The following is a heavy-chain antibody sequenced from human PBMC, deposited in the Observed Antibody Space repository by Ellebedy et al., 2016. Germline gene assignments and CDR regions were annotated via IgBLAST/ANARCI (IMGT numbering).Heavy chain of an antibody. CDR3: TIPPFRYYYDSSGYPDL. D-gene: IGHD3-22*01. CDR2: IRSKAYGGTT. CDR1: GFTFGDYA. V-gene: IGHV3-49*03. J-gene: IGHJ2*01. Sequence: GGSLRLSCTASGFTFGDYAMSWFRQAPGKGLEWVGFIRSKAYGGTTEYAASVKGRFTISRDDSKSIAYLQMNSLKTEDTAVYYCTIPPFRYYYDSSGYPDLWGRGTLVTVSS.